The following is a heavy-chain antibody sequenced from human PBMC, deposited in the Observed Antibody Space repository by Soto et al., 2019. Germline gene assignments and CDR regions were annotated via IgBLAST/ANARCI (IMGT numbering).Heavy chain of an antibody. D-gene: IGHD4-17*01. CDR3: ARDSSDVVVDWGTTVTTHYYGMDV. CDR1: GGTFSSYA. J-gene: IGHJ6*02. CDR2: IIPIFGTA. V-gene: IGHV1-69*13. Sequence: GASVKVSCKASGGTFSSYAISWVRQAPGQGLEWMGGIIPIFGTANYAQKFQGRVTITADESTSTAYMELSSLRSEDTAVYYCARDSSDVVVDWGTTVTTHYYGMDVWGQGTTVTVSS.